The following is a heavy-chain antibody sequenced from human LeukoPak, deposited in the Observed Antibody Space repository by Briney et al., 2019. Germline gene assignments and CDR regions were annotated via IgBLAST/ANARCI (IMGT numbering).Heavy chain of an antibody. Sequence: PSETLSLTCTVSGGSISSYYWSWIRQPPGKGLEWIGYIYYSGSTNHNPSLKSRVTISVDTSKNQFSLKLSSVTAADTAVYYCARAAGRKSSSGYFDYWGQGTLVTVSS. V-gene: IGHV4-59*01. D-gene: IGHD6-19*01. CDR3: ARAAGRKSSSGYFDY. CDR2: IYYSGST. J-gene: IGHJ4*02. CDR1: GGSISSYY.